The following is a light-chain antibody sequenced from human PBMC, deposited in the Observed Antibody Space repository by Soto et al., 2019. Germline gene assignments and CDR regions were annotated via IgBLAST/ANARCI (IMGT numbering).Light chain of an antibody. CDR3: MQSTQLPPT. V-gene: IGKV2D-29*02. J-gene: IGKJ5*01. CDR2: EVS. Sequence: DVVMTHTPVSLSVAPGQPASISCKSSQSLLHITGETFLFWYLQKPGQSPQLLIYEVSTRVSGVPDRFSGSGSGTDFTLEISRVETDDVGIYYCMQSTQLPPTFGQGTRLEIK. CDR1: QSLLHITGETF.